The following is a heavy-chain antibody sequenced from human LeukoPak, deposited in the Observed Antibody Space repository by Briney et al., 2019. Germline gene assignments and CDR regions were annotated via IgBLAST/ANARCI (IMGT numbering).Heavy chain of an antibody. D-gene: IGHD1-14*01. Sequence: GGSLRLSCAASGFTFSSYSMNWVRQAPGKGLEWVANIKQDGSEKYYVDSVKGRFTISRDNAKNSLFLQMNSLRAEDTAVYYCASHRDRRYYFDYWGQGTLVTVSS. CDR2: IKQDGSEK. CDR1: GFTFSSYS. CDR3: ASHRDRRYYFDY. J-gene: IGHJ4*02. V-gene: IGHV3-7*01.